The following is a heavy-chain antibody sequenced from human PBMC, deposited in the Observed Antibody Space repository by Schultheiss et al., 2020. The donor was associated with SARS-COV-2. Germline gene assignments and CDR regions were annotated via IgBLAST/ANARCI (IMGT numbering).Heavy chain of an antibody. V-gene: IGHV4-59*12. Sequence: GSLRLSCTVSGGSISSYYWSWIRQPPGKGLEWIGYIYYSGSTNYNPSLKSRVTISVDKSKNQFSLRLSSVTAADTAVYYCARAVSSSARFNYWGQGTLVTVSS. D-gene: IGHD6-6*01. CDR3: ARAVSSSARFNY. J-gene: IGHJ4*02. CDR2: IYYSGST. CDR1: GGSISSYY.